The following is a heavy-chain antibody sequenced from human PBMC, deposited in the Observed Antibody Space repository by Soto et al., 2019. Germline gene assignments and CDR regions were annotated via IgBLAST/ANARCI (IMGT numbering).Heavy chain of an antibody. CDR2: ISSDGSKQ. D-gene: IGHD3-10*01. V-gene: IGHV3-33*05. Sequence: PGGSLRLSCAWSGFPFRSYGMQWVRQTPGEGLEWVAAISSDGSKQFYGDSVKGRFTISRDNSREMFYLQMAGLGVADTAVYYCANGDPAAGPVQHWGQGTQVTVSS. J-gene: IGHJ1*01. CDR3: ANGDPAAGPVQH. CDR1: GFPFRSYG.